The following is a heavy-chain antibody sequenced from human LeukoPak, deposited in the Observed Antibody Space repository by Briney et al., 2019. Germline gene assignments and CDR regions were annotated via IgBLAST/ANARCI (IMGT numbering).Heavy chain of an antibody. CDR1: GFTFKNYA. V-gene: IGHV3-23*01. D-gene: IGHD3-9*01. CDR3: AKRVSRSTDYYRHYFDS. CDR2: LSASGGTT. Sequence: GGSLRLSCVASGFTFKNYAMTWVRQAPGKGLEWVSTLSASGGTTYYADSVEGRFTISRDNSKNTLYLHMNSLRAEDTAVYFCAKRVSRSTDYYRHYFDSWGQGTLVTVSS. J-gene: IGHJ4*02.